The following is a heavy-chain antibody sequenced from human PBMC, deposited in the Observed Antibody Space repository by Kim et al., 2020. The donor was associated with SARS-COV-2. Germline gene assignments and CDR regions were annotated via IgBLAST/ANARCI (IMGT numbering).Heavy chain of an antibody. D-gene: IGHD3-22*01. J-gene: IGHJ3*02. CDR3: LSEDYDSSGYYRYAFDI. V-gene: IGHV4-39*07. CDR1: GGSISSSSYY. Sequence: SETLSLTCTVSGGSISSSSYYWGWIRQPPGKGLEWIGSIYYSGSTYYNPSLKSRVTISVDTSKNQFSLKLSSVTAADTAVYYCLSEDYDSSGYYRYAFDIWGQGTMVTVSS. CDR2: IYYSGST.